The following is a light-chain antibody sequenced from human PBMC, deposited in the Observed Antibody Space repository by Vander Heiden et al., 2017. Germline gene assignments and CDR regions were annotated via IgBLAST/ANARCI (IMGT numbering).Light chain of an antibody. CDR2: SAA. Sequence: DIQLTQSPSSLSASVGDRVTITCRVSQGISSYLNWYRQKPGKVPKLLSYSAANLQSGVIYRVSGSGSGTDFTRTIRSLKAEDVANEHGQRPPGTFGQGTKVEIK. J-gene: IGKJ1*01. V-gene: IGKV1-27*01. CDR3: QRPPGT. CDR1: QGISSY.